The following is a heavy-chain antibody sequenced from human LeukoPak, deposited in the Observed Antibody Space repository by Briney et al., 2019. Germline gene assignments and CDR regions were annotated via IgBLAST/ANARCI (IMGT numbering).Heavy chain of an antibody. CDR1: GGSFSSYY. Sequence: SETLSLTCAVYGGSFSSYYWSWIRQPPGKGLEWIGEINHSGSTNYNPSLKSRVTISVDTSKKQFSLKLSSVTAADTAVYYCARASVSGYYFSFDYWGQGTLVTVSS. J-gene: IGHJ4*02. CDR2: INHSGST. D-gene: IGHD3-22*01. V-gene: IGHV4-34*01. CDR3: ARASVSGYYFSFDY.